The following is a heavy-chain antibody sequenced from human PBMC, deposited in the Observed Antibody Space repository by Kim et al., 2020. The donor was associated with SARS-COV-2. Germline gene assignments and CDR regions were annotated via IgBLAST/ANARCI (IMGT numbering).Heavy chain of an antibody. V-gene: IGHV3-21*01. CDR3: ARGEGYYGMDV. Sequence: GGSLRLSCAASGFTFSSYSMNWVRQAPGKGLEWVSSIRSSSSNIYYADSVKGRFTISRDNAKNSLYLQINSLRAEDTAVYYCARGEGYYGMDVWGQGTTVTVSS. CDR2: IRSSSSNI. CDR1: GFTFSSYS. J-gene: IGHJ6*02.